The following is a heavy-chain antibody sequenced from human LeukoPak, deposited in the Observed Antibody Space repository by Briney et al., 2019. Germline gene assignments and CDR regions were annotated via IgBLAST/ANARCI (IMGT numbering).Heavy chain of an antibody. Sequence: ASVKVSCKASGGTFSSYAISWVRQAPGQGLEWMGSIIPIFGTANYAQKFQGRVTITTDESTNTDNTELISLRSEDTAVYYCARGSSGYYMYYYFDYWGQGTLVTVSS. V-gene: IGHV1-69*05. CDR3: ARGSSGYYMYYYFDY. CDR1: GGTFSSYA. J-gene: IGHJ4*02. D-gene: IGHD3-22*01. CDR2: IIPIFGTA.